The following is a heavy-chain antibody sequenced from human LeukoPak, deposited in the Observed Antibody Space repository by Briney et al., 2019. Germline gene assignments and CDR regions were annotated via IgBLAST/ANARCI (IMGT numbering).Heavy chain of an antibody. CDR3: TTDQGACSGGSCYVLYYYGMDV. V-gene: IGHV3-15*01. CDR1: GFTFSNAW. J-gene: IGHJ6*02. Sequence: GGSLRLSCAASGFTFSNAWMSWVRQAPGKGLEWDGRIKSKTDGGTTDYAAPVKGRFTISRDDSKNTLYLQMNSLKTEDTAVYYCTTDQGACSGGSCYVLYYYGMDVWGQGTTVTVSS. D-gene: IGHD2-15*01. CDR2: IKSKTDGGTT.